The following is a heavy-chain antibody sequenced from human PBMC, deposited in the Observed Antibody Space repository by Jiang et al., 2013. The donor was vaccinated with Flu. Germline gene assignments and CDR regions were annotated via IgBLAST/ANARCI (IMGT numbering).Heavy chain of an antibody. CDR2: VGGYLGDS. CDR1: GYNFINFG. D-gene: IGHD2-15*01. J-gene: IGHJ4*02. Sequence: SVMLSCKASGYNFINFGVSWVRQAPGGGLEWMGWVGGYLGDSNFAQKFQGRITLTRDTLTDTAYMELGSLTSDDTAVYYCARDEVRADSGNRGYFDCWGQGTLVTVTS. CDR3: ARDEVRADSGNRGYFDC. V-gene: IGHV1-18*01.